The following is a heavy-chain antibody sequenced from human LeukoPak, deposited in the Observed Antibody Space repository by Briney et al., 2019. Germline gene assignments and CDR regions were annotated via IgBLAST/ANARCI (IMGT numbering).Heavy chain of an antibody. V-gene: IGHV3-48*01. CDR1: GFTFSSYS. Sequence: PGGSLRLSCTASGFTFSSYSVNWVRQAPGKSLEWVSYISGSSNTIYYADSVKGRFTISRDNAKNSLYLQMNSLRAEDTAVYYCARDQRGAMVRGVKDAFDIWGQGTMVTVSS. CDR3: ARDQRGAMVRGVKDAFDI. J-gene: IGHJ3*02. D-gene: IGHD3-10*01. CDR2: ISGSSNTI.